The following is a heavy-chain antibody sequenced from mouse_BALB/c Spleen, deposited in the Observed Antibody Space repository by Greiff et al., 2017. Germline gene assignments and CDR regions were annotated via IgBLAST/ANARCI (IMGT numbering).Heavy chain of an antibody. V-gene: IGHV5-17*02. CDR2: ISSGSSTI. CDR1: GFTFSSFG. J-gene: IGHJ4*01. CDR3: ARGGNLGYAMDY. D-gene: IGHD2-1*01. Sequence: DVMLVESGGGLVQPGGSRKLSCAASGFTFSSFGMHWVRQAPEKGLEWVAYISSGSSTIYYADTVKGRFTISRDNPKNTLFLQMTSLRSEDTAMYYCARGGNLGYAMDYWGQGTSVTVSS.